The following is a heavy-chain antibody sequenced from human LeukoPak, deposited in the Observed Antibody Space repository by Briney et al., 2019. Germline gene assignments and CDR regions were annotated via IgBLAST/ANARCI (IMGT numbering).Heavy chain of an antibody. D-gene: IGHD4-23*01. CDR2: MNPNSGNT. Sequence: GASVKVSCKASGYTFTSYDINWVRQATGQGLEWMGWMNPNSGNTGYAQKFQGRVTITRNTSISTAYMELSSLRSEDTAVYYCARGTVDYGGNSEENYYYYMDVWGKGTTVTVSS. CDR3: ARGTVDYGGNSEENYYYYMDV. V-gene: IGHV1-8*03. CDR1: GYTFTSYD. J-gene: IGHJ6*03.